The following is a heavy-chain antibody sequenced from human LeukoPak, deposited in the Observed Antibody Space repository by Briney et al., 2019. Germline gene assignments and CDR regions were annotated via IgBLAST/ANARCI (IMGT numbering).Heavy chain of an antibody. Sequence: GASVKVSCKASGYTFTGYYMHWVRQAPGQGLEWMGWINPNSGGTNYAQKFQGRVTMTRDTSVSTAYMELSRLRSDDTAVYYCARDNSITGTTNYDFWSGYSTPRYYYYMDVWGKGTTVTVSS. J-gene: IGHJ6*03. CDR2: INPNSGGT. D-gene: IGHD3-3*01. CDR1: GYTFTGYY. CDR3: ARDNSITGTTNYDFWSGYSTPRYYYYMDV. V-gene: IGHV1-2*02.